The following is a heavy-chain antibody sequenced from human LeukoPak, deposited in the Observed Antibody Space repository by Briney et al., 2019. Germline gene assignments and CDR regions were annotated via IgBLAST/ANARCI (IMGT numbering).Heavy chain of an antibody. D-gene: IGHD5-18*01. CDR1: GFTFSSYW. CDR2: INSDGSST. CDR3: AREGYSYGPGRYFDY. J-gene: IGHJ4*02. Sequence: GGSLRLSCAASGFTFSSYWMHWVRQAPGKGLVWVSRINSDGSSTSYAGSVKGRFTISRDNAKNTLYLQMNSLRAEDTAVYYCAREGYSYGPGRYFDYWGQGTLVTVSS. V-gene: IGHV3-74*01.